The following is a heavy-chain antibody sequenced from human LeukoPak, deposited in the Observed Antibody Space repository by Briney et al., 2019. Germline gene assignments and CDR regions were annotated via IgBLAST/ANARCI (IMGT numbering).Heavy chain of an antibody. V-gene: IGHV1-46*01. D-gene: IGHD2-2*01. CDR1: GYTFSSYY. CDR2: INPSGGST. J-gene: IGHJ4*02. Sequence: ASVKVSCKASGYTFSSYYMHWVRQAPGQGLEWMGIINPSGGSTSYAQKFQGRVTMTRDTSTSTVYMELSSLRSEDTAVYYCAKDLRSTSQTTSRFYFDYWGQGTLVTVSS. CDR3: AKDLRSTSQTTSRFYFDY.